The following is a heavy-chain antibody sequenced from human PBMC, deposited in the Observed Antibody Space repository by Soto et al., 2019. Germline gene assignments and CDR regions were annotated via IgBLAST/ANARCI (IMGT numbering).Heavy chain of an antibody. J-gene: IGHJ4*02. D-gene: IGHD3-3*01. V-gene: IGHV4-59*01. CDR1: GGSISSYY. Sequence: QVQLQESGPGLVKPSATLSLTCTVSGGSISSYYWSWVRQPPGKGLEWIAYISYSGRTNYSPSLTSRTTISVDLSKNQFSLNLSSVIAADTAVYFCARVSGIFGVVSPFDYCGQGTLVTVSS. CDR2: ISYSGRT. CDR3: ARVSGIFGVVSPFDY.